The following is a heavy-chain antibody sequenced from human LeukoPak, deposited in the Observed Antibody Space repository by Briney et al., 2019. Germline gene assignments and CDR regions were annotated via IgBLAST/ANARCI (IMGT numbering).Heavy chain of an antibody. CDR1: GYSFTSYW. CDR2: IYPGDSDT. D-gene: IGHD2-21*02. Sequence: GESLKISCKGSGYSFTSYWIGWVRQMPGKGLEWMGIIYPGDSDTRYSPSFQGQVTISADKSISTAYLQWSSLKAPDTAMYYCARNSHCGGDCYTSSDYWGQGTLVTVSS. J-gene: IGHJ4*02. CDR3: ARNSHCGGDCYTSSDY. V-gene: IGHV5-51*01.